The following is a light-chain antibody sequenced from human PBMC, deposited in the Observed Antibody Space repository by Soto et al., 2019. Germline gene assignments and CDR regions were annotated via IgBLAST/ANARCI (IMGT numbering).Light chain of an antibody. Sequence: DIRMTQSPSTLSASVGDRVTITCRASQSINNWLAWYQQKPGKAPKLLIYRASSLENWVPSRFSGRGSGTEFIFTITSLQPDDFATYYCQQYSSDSTFGQGTKVEIK. CDR3: QQYSSDST. CDR1: QSINNW. J-gene: IGKJ1*01. CDR2: RAS. V-gene: IGKV1-5*03.